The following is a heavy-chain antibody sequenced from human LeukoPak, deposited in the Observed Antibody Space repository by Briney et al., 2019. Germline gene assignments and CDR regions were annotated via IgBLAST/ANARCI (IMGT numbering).Heavy chain of an antibody. V-gene: IGHV1-69*13. D-gene: IGHD5-24*01. CDR1: GGTFSSYA. J-gene: IGHJ4*02. CDR2: IIPTFGTA. CDR3: ARDEGGGYNQWDY. Sequence: ASVKVSCKASGGTFSSYAISWVRQAPGQGLEWMGGIIPTFGTANYAQKFQGRVTVTADESTSTAYMELSSLRSEDTAVYYCARDEGGGYNQWDYWGQGTLVTVSS.